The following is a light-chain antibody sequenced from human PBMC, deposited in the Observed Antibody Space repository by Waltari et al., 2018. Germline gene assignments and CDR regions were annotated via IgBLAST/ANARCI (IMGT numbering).Light chain of an antibody. V-gene: IGKV3-20*01. CDR1: QSVTRA. CDR2: GAS. Sequence: EIVLTQSPGTLSLSPGESATLSCRTSQSVTRALAWYQQKPGQAPRPLIYGASNRATGIPDRVSGSGSGTDFSLTISSLEPEDFAVYYCQHYLRLPVTFGQGTKVEVK. J-gene: IGKJ1*01. CDR3: QHYLRLPVT.